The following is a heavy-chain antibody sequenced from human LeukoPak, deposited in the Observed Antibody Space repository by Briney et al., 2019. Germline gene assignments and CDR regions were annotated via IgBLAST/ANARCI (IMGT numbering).Heavy chain of an antibody. J-gene: IGHJ4*02. CDR1: GGSISTYY. D-gene: IGHD6-19*01. V-gene: IGHV4-59*08. Sequence: PSETLSLTCIVSGGSISTYYWNWIRQPPGTGLEWIGYIYYSGSTNYNPSLKSRVTISVDTSKNQFSLKLSSVTAADTAVYYCARLVPYSSGRYGPHFDYWGQGTLVTVSS. CDR2: IYYSGST. CDR3: ARLVPYSSGRYGPHFDY.